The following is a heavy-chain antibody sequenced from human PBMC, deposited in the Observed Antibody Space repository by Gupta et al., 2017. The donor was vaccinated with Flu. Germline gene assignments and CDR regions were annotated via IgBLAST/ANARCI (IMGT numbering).Heavy chain of an antibody. Sequence: MQWVRQASGKGLEWVSSISRISRFTFYADSVKGRCSISRDNSKNSVSLQMNSLRAEDTAVYYCAKNKASGTTKGAFDIWGQGTMVAVSA. V-gene: IGHV3-21*06. D-gene: IGHD1-1*01. CDR3: AKNKASGTTKGAFDI. J-gene: IGHJ3*02. CDR2: ISRISRFT.